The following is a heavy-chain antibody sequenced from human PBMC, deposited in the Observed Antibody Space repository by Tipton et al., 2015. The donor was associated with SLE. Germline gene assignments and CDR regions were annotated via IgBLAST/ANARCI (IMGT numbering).Heavy chain of an antibody. Sequence: TLSLTCAVYGGSFSGYYWSWIRQPPGKGLEWIGEINHSGSTNYNPSLKSRVTMSIDTSKNQFSLKLSSVTAADTAVYYCARGPYYGSGPTGWFDPWGQGTLVTVSS. CDR3: ARGPYYGSGPTGWFDP. CDR1: GGSFSGYY. CDR2: INHSGST. V-gene: IGHV4-34*01. J-gene: IGHJ5*02. D-gene: IGHD3-10*01.